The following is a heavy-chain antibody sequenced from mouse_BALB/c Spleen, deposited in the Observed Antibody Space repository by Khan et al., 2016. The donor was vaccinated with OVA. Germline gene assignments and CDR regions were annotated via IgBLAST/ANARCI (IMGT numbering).Heavy chain of an antibody. CDR1: VSTFTNYG. CDR3: ASENMSQEVDY. D-gene: IGHD2-3*01. CDR2: INTYTGEP. Sequence: QIQLVQSGPELKKPGETVKISCKASVSTFTNYGMNWVKQAPGKGLKWMGCINTYTGEPTYADDFKGRFAFSWETSASTAYLQINTLKNEDMATXFYASENMSQEVDYWGRGTLVTVSA. V-gene: IGHV9-1*02. J-gene: IGHJ3*01.